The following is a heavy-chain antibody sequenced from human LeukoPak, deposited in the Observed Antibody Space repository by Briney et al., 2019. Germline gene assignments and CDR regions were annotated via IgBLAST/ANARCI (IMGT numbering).Heavy chain of an antibody. CDR3: AREGATGDFWSGYPDY. Sequence: GGSLRLSCAASGFTFSSYAMHWVRQAPGKGLEWVAVISYDGSNKYYADSVKGRFTISRDNSKNTLYLQMNSLRAEDTAVYYCAREGATGDFWSGYPDYWGQGTLVTDSS. J-gene: IGHJ4*02. CDR1: GFTFSSYA. CDR2: ISYDGSNK. V-gene: IGHV3-30-3*01. D-gene: IGHD3-3*01.